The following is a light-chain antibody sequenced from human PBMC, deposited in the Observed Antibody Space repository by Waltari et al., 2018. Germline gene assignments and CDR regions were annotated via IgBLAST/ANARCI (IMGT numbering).Light chain of an antibody. Sequence: DIVMTQSPLSLPVTPGEPASISCKSSQSPLHSNGYNYLNWYLQKPGQSPQLLIYLVSHRASGVPDRFSGSGSGTDFTLRISRVEAEDVGIYYCMEALQTPLTFGQGTRLEIQ. J-gene: IGKJ5*01. CDR1: QSPLHSNGYNY. CDR3: MEALQTPLT. CDR2: LVS. V-gene: IGKV2-28*01.